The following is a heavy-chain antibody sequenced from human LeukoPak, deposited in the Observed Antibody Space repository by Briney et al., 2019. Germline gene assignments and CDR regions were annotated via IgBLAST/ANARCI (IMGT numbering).Heavy chain of an antibody. D-gene: IGHD2-2*02. CDR1: GFTFSSYS. CDR3: ARDKRYCSSSSCYTAIDY. CDR2: ISSSSSTI. Sequence: PGGSPRLSCAASGFTFSSYSMNWVRQAPGKGLEWVSYISSSSSTINYADSVKGRFTISRDIAKNSLYLQMNSLRAEDTAVYYCARDKRYCSSSSCYTAIDYWGQGTLVTVSS. V-gene: IGHV3-48*01. J-gene: IGHJ4*02.